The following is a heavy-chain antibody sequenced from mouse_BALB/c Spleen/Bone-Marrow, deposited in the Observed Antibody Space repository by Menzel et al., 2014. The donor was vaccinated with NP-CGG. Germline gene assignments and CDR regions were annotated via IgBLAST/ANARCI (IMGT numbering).Heavy chain of an antibody. CDR2: IWAGGST. D-gene: IGHD2-1*01. CDR1: GFSLTNYG. CDR3: ARGGNLAY. Sequence: QVQLQQPGPGLVAPSQSLSITCTVSGFSLTNYGVHWVRQPPGKGLEWLGIIWAGGSTNHNSALMSRLSISKDNSKSQVFLKMNSLQTDDTAMYYCARGGNLAYWGQGTLVTVSA. V-gene: IGHV2-9*02. J-gene: IGHJ3*01.